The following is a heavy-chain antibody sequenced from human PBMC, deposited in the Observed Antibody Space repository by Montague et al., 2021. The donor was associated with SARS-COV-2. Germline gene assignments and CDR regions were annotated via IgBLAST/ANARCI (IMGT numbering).Heavy chain of an antibody. CDR1: GGSVSSDNW. CDR3: ALPLGGARFDP. V-gene: IGHV4-4*02. D-gene: IGHD1-26*01. J-gene: IGHJ5*02. Sequence: SETLSLTCTVSGGSVSSDNWWTWVRQPPGKGLEWSGVIYHSGTTNYNPSLQSRVTISVDKSRNHLSLNLRSVTAADTAMYYCALPLGGARFDPWGQGILVTVSS. CDR2: IYHSGTT.